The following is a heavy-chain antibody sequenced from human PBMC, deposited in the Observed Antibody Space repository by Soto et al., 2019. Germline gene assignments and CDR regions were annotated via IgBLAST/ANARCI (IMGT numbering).Heavy chain of an antibody. Sequence: VQLAESGGGVVQPGGSLRLSCAASGFTFSEYGIDWIRQAPGKGLEWVAVISHEGSVQYYADSVRGRFTVSRDNSKNIVYLQMNSLRADDTAIYYCTRVLLGGYYGSDFDFWGQGTQVTVSS. V-gene: IGHV3-33*08. D-gene: IGHD1-26*01. CDR1: GFTFSEYG. CDR3: TRVLLGGYYGSDFDF. CDR2: ISHEGSVQ. J-gene: IGHJ4*02.